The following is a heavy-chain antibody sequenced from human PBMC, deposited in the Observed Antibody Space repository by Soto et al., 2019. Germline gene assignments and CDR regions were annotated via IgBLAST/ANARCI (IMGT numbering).Heavy chain of an antibody. J-gene: IGHJ4*02. D-gene: IGHD6-13*01. CDR3: ANGPLTAAGLH. Sequence: GGSLRLSCAASGSTFNNYAMTWVRQAPGKGLEWVSAISGSGGNTYYADSVKGRFTISRDNSKNTLYMQMNSLRAEDTAVYYCANGPLTAAGLHWGQGTLVTVSS. CDR1: GSTFNNYA. CDR2: ISGSGGNT. V-gene: IGHV3-23*01.